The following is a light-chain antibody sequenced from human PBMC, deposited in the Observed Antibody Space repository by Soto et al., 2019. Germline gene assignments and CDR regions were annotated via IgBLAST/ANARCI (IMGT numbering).Light chain of an antibody. J-gene: IGLJ2*01. CDR1: SSNIGSTT. CDR2: SNS. V-gene: IGLV1-44*01. CDR3: ATWDDSLSGPV. Sequence: QLVLTQSPSASGAPGQGVTISCSGTSSNIGSTTVNWYQQVPGTAPKLLIHSNSQRPSGVPDRFSGSRSGTSASLAISGLQSDDEADYYCATWDDSLSGPVFGGGTKLTVL.